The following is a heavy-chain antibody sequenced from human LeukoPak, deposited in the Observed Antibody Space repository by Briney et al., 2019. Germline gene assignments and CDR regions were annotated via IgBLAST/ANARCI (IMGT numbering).Heavy chain of an antibody. J-gene: IGHJ5*02. CDR2: IYYSGST. CDR1: GGSISSYY. D-gene: IGHD3-10*01. Sequence: PSETLSLTCTVSGGSISSYYWSWIRQPPGKGLEWIRYIYYSGSTNYNPSLKSRVTISVDTPKHQTSLKLCSVTPAAPAVYYCARETPYGSGDNWFDPWGQGTLVTVSS. V-gene: IGHV4-59*01. CDR3: ARETPYGSGDNWFDP.